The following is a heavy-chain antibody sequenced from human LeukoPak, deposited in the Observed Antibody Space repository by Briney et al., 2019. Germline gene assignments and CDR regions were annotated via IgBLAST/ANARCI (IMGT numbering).Heavy chain of an antibody. J-gene: IGHJ4*02. Sequence: GGSLRLSCAASGFTFDDYAMHWVRQAPGKGLEWVSGISWNSGSIGYADSVKGRFTISRDNAKNSLYLQMNSLRAEDMALYYFAKGAASPKRYSSSWYTAGYFDYWGQGTLVTVSS. CDR2: ISWNSGSI. V-gene: IGHV3-9*03. CDR3: AKGAASPKRYSSSWYTAGYFDY. D-gene: IGHD6-13*01. CDR1: GFTFDDYA.